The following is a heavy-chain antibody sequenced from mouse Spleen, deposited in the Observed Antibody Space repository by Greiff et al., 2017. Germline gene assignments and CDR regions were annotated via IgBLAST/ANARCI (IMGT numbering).Heavy chain of an antibody. V-gene: IGHV3-6*01. J-gene: IGHJ2*01. CDR2: ISYDGSN. CDR3: ARGGLGPYFDY. D-gene: IGHD4-1*01. Sequence: DVHLVESGPGLVKPSQSLSLTCSVTGYSITSGYYWNWIRQFPGNKLEWMGYISYDGSNNYNPSLKNRISITRDTSKNQFFLKLNSVTTEDTATYYCARGGLGPYFDYWGQGTTLTVSS. CDR1: GYSITSGYY.